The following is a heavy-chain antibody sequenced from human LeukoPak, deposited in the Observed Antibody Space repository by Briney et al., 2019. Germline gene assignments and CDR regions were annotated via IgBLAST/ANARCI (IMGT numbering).Heavy chain of an antibody. V-gene: IGHV3-23*01. J-gene: IGHJ6*03. D-gene: IGHD6-13*01. Sequence: GGSLRLSCAASGLTFSSYWMSWVRQAPGKGLEWVSAISGSGGSTYYADSVKGRFTISRDNAKNSLYMQMNSLRAEDTAVYYCARDPSSWYYYYMDVWGKGTTVTVSS. CDR1: GLTFSSYW. CDR2: ISGSGGST. CDR3: ARDPSSWYYYYMDV.